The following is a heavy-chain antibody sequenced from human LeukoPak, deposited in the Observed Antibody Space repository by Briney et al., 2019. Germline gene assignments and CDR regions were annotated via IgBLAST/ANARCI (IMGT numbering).Heavy chain of an antibody. J-gene: IGHJ6*02. D-gene: IGHD2/OR15-2a*01. CDR1: GFTFSRYW. CDR3: ASYLTSIPSGMDV. Sequence: GGSLRLSCAASGFTFSRYWMHWLRQAQGKGLVWVSRISTDGSTTTYADSVKGRFTISRDNGKNTLYLQMNSLIAEDTAVYYCASYLTSIPSGMDVWGQGTTVTVSS. CDR2: ISTDGSTT. V-gene: IGHV3-74*01.